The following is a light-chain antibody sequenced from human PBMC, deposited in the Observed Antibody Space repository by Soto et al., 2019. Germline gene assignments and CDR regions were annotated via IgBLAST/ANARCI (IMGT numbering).Light chain of an antibody. CDR2: EVS. V-gene: IGLV2-14*01. J-gene: IGLJ2*01. CDR1: SSDVGGYNY. Sequence: HSALTQPASVSGSPGQSITISCTGTSSDVGGYNYVSWYQQHPGKAPKLMIYEVSNRPSGVSNRFSGSKSGNTASLTISGLQAEDEAEYYCSSYTSSSTGVFGGVTKLTVL. CDR3: SSYTSSSTGV.